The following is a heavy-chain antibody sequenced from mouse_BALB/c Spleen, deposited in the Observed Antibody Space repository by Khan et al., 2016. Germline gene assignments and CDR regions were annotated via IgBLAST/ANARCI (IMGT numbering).Heavy chain of an antibody. CDR1: GYSITSDYA. J-gene: IGHJ2*01. Sequence: EVQLQESGPGLVKPSQSLSLICTVTGYSITSDYAWNWIRKFPGNKLEWMGYISYSGSTSYNPYLKSRISITRDTSKNQFFLHLNSVTTEDTATYYCARWNWDYFDYWGQGTTLTVSS. D-gene: IGHD4-1*01. CDR2: ISYSGST. CDR3: ARWNWDYFDY. V-gene: IGHV3-2*02.